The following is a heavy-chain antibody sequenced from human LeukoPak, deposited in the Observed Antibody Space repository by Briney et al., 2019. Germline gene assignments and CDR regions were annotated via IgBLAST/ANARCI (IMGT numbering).Heavy chain of an antibody. D-gene: IGHD2-15*01. CDR2: ISYDGSNK. CDR1: GFTFSSYA. CDR3: ARAHHIVVVVAALDY. J-gene: IGHJ4*02. V-gene: IGHV3-30*04. Sequence: PGRSLRLSCAASGFTFSSYAMHWVRQAPGKGLEWVAVISYDGSNKYYADSVKGRVTISRDNSKNTLYLQMNSLRAEDTAVYYCARAHHIVVVVAALDYWGQGTLVTVSS.